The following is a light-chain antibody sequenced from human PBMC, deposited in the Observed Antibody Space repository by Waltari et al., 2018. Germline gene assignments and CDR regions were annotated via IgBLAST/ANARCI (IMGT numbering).Light chain of an antibody. V-gene: IGKV4-1*01. CDR2: RAS. J-gene: IGKJ1*01. CDR3: QQYYTTPRT. CDR1: RSILYDYGFDGRNY. Sequence: DIVMNQSPDSLAVSLGERATINCSSSRSILYDYGFDGRNYLAWYQQRPGQPPKLLLSRASTREAGVPDRFSGSGSGTDFTLTISSLQAEDVAIYYCQQYYTTPRTFGQGTKVEIK.